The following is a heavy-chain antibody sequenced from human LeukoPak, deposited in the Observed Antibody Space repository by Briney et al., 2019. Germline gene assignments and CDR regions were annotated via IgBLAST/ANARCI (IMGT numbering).Heavy chain of an antibody. CDR3: ARDAMVRGVRGIDY. CDR2: ISSSSSYI. CDR1: GFTFSSYS. V-gene: IGHV3-21*01. J-gene: IGHJ4*02. Sequence: PGGSLRLSCAASGFTFSSYSMNWVRQAPGKGLEWVSSISSSSSYIYYADPVKGRFTISRDNAKNSLYLQMNSLRAEDTAVYYCARDAMVRGVRGIDYWGQGTLVTVSS. D-gene: IGHD3-10*01.